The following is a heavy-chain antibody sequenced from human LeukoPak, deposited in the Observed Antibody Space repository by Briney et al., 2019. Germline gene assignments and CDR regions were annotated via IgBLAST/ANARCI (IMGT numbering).Heavy chain of an antibody. CDR2: INHSGST. J-gene: IGHJ4*02. Sequence: SETLSLTCAVYGGSFSGYYWTWIRQPSGKGLEWIGEINHSGSTNYNPSLKSRVTISVDTSKNQFSLKLSSVTAADTAVYYCARGKGSGWTFDYWGQGTQVTVSS. D-gene: IGHD6-19*01. V-gene: IGHV4-34*01. CDR3: ARGKGSGWTFDY. CDR1: GGSFSGYY.